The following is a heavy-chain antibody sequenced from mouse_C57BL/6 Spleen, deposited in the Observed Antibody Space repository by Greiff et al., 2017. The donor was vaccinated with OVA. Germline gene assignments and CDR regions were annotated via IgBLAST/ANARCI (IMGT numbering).Heavy chain of an antibody. D-gene: IGHD1-1*01. V-gene: IGHV5-9-1*02. J-gene: IGHJ3*01. CDR3: TLEGVSCGSPAWCAY. CDR2: ISSGGDYI. CDR1: GFTFSSYA. Sequence: EVHLVESGEGLVKPGGSLTLSCAASGFTFSSYAMSWVRQTPEKRLEWVAYISSGGDYIYYAETVKGRFTISRDKSRNTLYRQMSSLKSEYTAMYYFTLEGVSCGSPAWCAYWGQGTLVTVSA.